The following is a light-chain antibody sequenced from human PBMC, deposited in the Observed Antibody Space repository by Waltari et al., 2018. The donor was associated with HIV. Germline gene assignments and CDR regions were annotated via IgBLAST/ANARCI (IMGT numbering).Light chain of an antibody. CDR1: QRISSW. J-gene: IGKJ4*01. V-gene: IGKV1-5*03. Sequence: DIQMTQSPSTLSASVGDRVTITCRASQRISSWLAWYQQKPGKAPKVLISKASSLESGVPSRFSGSGSGTEFTLTISSLQPDDFATYYCQQYYSYPLTFGGGTKVQIK. CDR3: QQYYSYPLT. CDR2: KAS.